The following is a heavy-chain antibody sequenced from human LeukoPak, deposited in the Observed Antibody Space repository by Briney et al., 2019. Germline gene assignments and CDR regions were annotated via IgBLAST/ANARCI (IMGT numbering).Heavy chain of an antibody. J-gene: IGHJ4*02. CDR1: GYTFTGYY. Sequence: ASVKVSCKASGYTFTGYYIHWVRQAPGQGLEWMGWINPNSGGTKYAQKFRGRVTMTRDTSISTANMDLSSLRSDDTAVYYCARDWGATVMGYWGQGTLVTVSS. D-gene: IGHD4-17*01. CDR2: INPNSGGT. CDR3: ARDWGATVMGY. V-gene: IGHV1-2*02.